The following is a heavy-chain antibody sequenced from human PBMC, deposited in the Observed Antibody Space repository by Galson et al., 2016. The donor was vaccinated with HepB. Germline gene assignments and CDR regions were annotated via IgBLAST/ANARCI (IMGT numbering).Heavy chain of an antibody. J-gene: IGHJ4*02. CDR2: ISGGGDTT. V-gene: IGHV3-23*01. CDR3: VKFQRSGSYYSFDY. D-gene: IGHD3-10*01. Sequence: SLRLSCAASGFIFTNFAMSWVRQAPGKGLEWVSAISGGGDTTWYADSVRGRFTISRDNSRNTLYLQLSSLRAEDTALYYCVKFQRSGSYYSFDYWGQGALVTVTS. CDR1: GFIFTNFA.